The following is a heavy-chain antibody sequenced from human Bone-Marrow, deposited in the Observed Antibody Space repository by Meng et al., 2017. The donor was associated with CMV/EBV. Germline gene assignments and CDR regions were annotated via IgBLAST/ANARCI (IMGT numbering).Heavy chain of an antibody. CDR1: GFTVSSNY. CDR2: IYSGGST. Sequence: GESLKISCAASGFTVSSNYMSWVRQAPGKGLEWVSVIYSGGSTYYADSVKGRFTISRDNAKNSLYLQMNSLRAEDTAVYYCASLWDAFDIWGQGTMVTVSS. CDR3: ASLWDAFDI. V-gene: IGHV3-53*01. J-gene: IGHJ3*02. D-gene: IGHD2-21*01.